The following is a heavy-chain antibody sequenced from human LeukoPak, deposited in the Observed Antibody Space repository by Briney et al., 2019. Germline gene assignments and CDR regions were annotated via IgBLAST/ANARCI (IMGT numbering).Heavy chain of an antibody. Sequence: SQTLSLTCTVSGGSISSGSYYWSWIRQPAGKGLEWIGRIYTSGSTNYNPSLKSRATISVDTSKNQFSLKLSSVTAADTAVYYCAREAIAVNWFDPRGQGTLVTVSS. D-gene: IGHD6-19*01. J-gene: IGHJ5*02. V-gene: IGHV4-61*02. CDR2: IYTSGST. CDR3: AREAIAVNWFDP. CDR1: GGSISSGSYY.